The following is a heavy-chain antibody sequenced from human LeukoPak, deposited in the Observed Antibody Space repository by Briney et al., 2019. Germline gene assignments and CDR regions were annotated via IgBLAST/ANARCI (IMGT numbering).Heavy chain of an antibody. D-gene: IGHD3-3*01. V-gene: IGHV4-4*07. CDR1: GGSISSYS. CDR3: ARVGWSGHYTGIYFDS. Sequence: PSEALSLTCTVSGGSISSYSWSWIRQPAGKGLEWIGRIYTSGTTNYNPSLKSRVFMSVATSKNQFFLKLNSVTAADTAVYYCARVGWSGHYTGIYFDSWGQGTLVTVSS. CDR2: IYTSGTT. J-gene: IGHJ4*02.